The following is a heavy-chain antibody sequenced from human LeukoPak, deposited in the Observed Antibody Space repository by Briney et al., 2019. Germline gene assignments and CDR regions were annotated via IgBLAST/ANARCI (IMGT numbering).Heavy chain of an antibody. J-gene: IGHJ4*02. CDR2: IYTSGST. D-gene: IGHD5-12*01. CDR1: GGSISSGSYY. CDR3: ARVASAYDEYFDY. V-gene: IGHV4-61*02. Sequence: SETLSLTCTVSGGSISSGSYYWRWIRQPPGKGLEWIGRIYTSGSTNYNPSLKSRVTISVDTSKNQFSLKLSSVTAADTAVYYCARVASAYDEYFDYWGQGTLVTVSS.